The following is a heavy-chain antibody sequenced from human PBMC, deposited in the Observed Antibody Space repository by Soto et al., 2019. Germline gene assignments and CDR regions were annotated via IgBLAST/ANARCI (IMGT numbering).Heavy chain of an antibody. CDR3: TREFAYDYVWGSYRVPFDY. Sequence: PGGSLRLSCAASGFTFSSYAMSWVRQAPGKGLEGVGFIRSKAYRGTTEYAASVKGRFSISRDDSKSIAYLQMNSLKNEDTAVYYCTREFAYDYVWGSYRVPFDYWGQGTLVAVCS. CDR2: IRSKAYRGTT. V-gene: IGHV3-49*04. D-gene: IGHD3-16*02. CDR1: GFTFSSYA. J-gene: IGHJ4*02.